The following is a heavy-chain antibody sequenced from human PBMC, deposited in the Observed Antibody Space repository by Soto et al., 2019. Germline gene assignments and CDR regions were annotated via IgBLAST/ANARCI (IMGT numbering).Heavy chain of an antibody. CDR2: ISGSGGST. CDR1: GLTFSSYA. J-gene: IGHJ4*02. CDR3: AKEGSDFWLQEHYFDY. D-gene: IGHD3-3*01. V-gene: IGHV3-23*01. Sequence: PGGSLRLSCAASGLTFSSYAMSWVRQAPGKGLEWVSAISGSGGSTYYADSVKGRFTISRDNSKNTLYLQMNSLRAEDTAVYYCAKEGSDFWLQEHYFDYWGQGTLVTVSS.